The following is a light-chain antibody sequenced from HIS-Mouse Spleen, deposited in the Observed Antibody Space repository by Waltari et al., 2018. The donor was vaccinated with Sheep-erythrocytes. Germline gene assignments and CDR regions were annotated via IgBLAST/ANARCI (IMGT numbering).Light chain of an antibody. CDR3: QVWDSSSDHYV. CDR1: NIGSKS. CDR2: DDS. Sequence: SYVLTQPPSVSVAPGKTARITCGGTNIGSKSVTWYQQKPGQAPVLVVYDDSDRPSGIPERFSGSNSGNTATLTISRVEAGDEADYYCQVWDSSSDHYVFGTGTKVTVL. J-gene: IGLJ1*01. V-gene: IGLV3-21*03.